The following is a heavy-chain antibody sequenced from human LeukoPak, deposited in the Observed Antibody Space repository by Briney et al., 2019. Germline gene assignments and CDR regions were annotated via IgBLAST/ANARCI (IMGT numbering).Heavy chain of an antibody. CDR1: GGSFNSYV. J-gene: IGHJ4*02. Sequence: ASVKVSCKASGGSFNSYVFSWVRQAPGQGLEWMGGIIPIFGRGNYAQKFQGRVTITADESTSTAYMELSSLRSEDTAVYYCARDRGSGSYYDYWGQGTLVTVSS. D-gene: IGHD3-10*01. V-gene: IGHV1-69*13. CDR3: ARDRGSGSYYDY. CDR2: IIPIFGRG.